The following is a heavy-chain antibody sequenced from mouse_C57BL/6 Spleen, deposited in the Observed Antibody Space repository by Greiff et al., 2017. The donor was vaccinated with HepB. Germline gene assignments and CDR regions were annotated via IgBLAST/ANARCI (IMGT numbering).Heavy chain of an antibody. J-gene: IGHJ2*01. CDR1: GFTFSSYA. D-gene: IGHD3-1*01. CDR3: ARDQGLRFDY. V-gene: IGHV5-4*01. CDR2: ISDGGSYT. Sequence: EVKLMESGGGLVKPGGSLKLSCAASGFTFSSYAMSWVRQTPEKRLEWVATISDGGSYTYYPDNVKGRFTISRDNAKNNLYLQMSHLKSEDTAMYYCARDQGLRFDYWGQGTTLTVSS.